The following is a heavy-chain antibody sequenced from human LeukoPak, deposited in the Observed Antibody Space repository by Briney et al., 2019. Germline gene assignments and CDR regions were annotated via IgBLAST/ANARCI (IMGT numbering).Heavy chain of an antibody. CDR3: AREVHDYGDYVGFDY. D-gene: IGHD4-17*01. J-gene: IGHJ4*02. V-gene: IGHV4-39*07. CDR1: GGSISSSSYY. CDR2: IYYSGST. Sequence: SETLSLTCTVSGGSISSSSYYWGWIRQPPGKGLEWIGSIYYSGSTYYNPSLKSRVTISVDTSKNQFSLKLSSVTAADTAVYYCAREVHDYGDYVGFDYWGQGTLVTVSS.